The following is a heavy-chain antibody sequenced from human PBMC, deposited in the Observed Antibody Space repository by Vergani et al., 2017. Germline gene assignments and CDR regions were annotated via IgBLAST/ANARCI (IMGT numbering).Heavy chain of an antibody. D-gene: IGHD3-16*01. V-gene: IGHV3-30*02. CDR2: IQFDGSNQ. CDR1: GFTLSNYD. J-gene: IGHJ4*02. CDR3: AKHFRGWGIDY. Sequence: QVQLVESGGGVVQRGGSLRLSCATSGFTLSNYDMQWIRQGPGKGLEFVAFIQFDGSNQYYADPVKGRFTLSRDFSKNTLYLQMNSLRTDDTATYYCAKHFRGWGIDYWGQGTKVIVSS.